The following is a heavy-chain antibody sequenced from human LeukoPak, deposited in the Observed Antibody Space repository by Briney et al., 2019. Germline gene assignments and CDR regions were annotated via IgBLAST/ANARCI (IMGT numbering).Heavy chain of an antibody. V-gene: IGHV1-69*13. CDR1: GGTFSSYA. CDR2: IIPIFGTA. D-gene: IGHD6-19*01. J-gene: IGHJ3*02. CDR3: ARDLAVAGDVDAFDI. Sequence: SVKVSCKASGGTFSSYAISWVRQAPGQGLEWMGGIIPIFGTANYAQKFQGRVTITADESTSTAYMELSSLRSEDTAVYYCARDLAVAGDVDAFDIWGQGTMVTVSS.